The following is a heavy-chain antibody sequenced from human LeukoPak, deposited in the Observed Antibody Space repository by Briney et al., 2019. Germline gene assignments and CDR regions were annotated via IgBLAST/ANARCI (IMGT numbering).Heavy chain of an antibody. CDR2: ISDDARNE. J-gene: IGHJ4*02. D-gene: IGHD1-1*01. V-gene: IGHV3-30*18. CDR1: GFPFSGYG. Sequence: GGSLRLSCAASGFPFSGYGMNWVRQAPGKGLEWVTVISDDARNEDYTDPVKGRFTISRDNSKNILYLQMNSLRVEDTAVYYCAKGVASSIWNAMDVWGQGTLVTVSS. CDR3: AKGVASSIWNAMDV.